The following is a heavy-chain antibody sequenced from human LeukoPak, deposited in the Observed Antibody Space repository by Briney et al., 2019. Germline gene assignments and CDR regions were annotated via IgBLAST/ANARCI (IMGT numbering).Heavy chain of an antibody. Sequence: PSETLSLTCTVSGGSISSYYWSWLRQPPGKGLEWIGYIYYSGSTNYNPSLKSRVTISVDTSKNQFSLKLSSVTAADTAVYYCASILVVSAIAGHWYFDLWGRGTLVTVSS. CDR1: GGSISSYY. J-gene: IGHJ2*01. CDR3: ASILVVSAIAGHWYFDL. CDR2: IYYSGST. D-gene: IGHD2-21*01. V-gene: IGHV4-59*08.